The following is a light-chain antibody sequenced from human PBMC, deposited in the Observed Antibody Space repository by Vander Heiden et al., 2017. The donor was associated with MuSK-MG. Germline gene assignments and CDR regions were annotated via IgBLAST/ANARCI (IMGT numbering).Light chain of an antibody. CDR2: DAS. J-gene: IGKJ4*01. Sequence: EIVLTQSPATLSLSPGERATLSCRASQRVSSYLAWYQQKPGQAPRLLIYDASNRATGIPARFSGSGSGTDFTLTISSLEPEDFAVYYCQQRSNGLTFGGGTKVEIK. CDR1: QRVSSY. V-gene: IGKV3-11*01. CDR3: QQRSNGLT.